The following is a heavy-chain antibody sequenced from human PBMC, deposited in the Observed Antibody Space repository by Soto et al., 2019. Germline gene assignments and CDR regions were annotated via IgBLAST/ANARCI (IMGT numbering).Heavy chain of an antibody. J-gene: IGHJ4*02. CDR3: ATKGSSGWYNYVY. Sequence: ASVKVSCKVSGYTLTELSMHWVRQAPGKGLEWMGGFDPEDGETIYAQKFQGRVTMTKDTSTDTAYMELSSLRSEDTAVYYCATKGSSGWYNYVYWGQGTLVTVS. D-gene: IGHD6-19*01. CDR2: FDPEDGET. V-gene: IGHV1-24*01. CDR1: GYTLTELS.